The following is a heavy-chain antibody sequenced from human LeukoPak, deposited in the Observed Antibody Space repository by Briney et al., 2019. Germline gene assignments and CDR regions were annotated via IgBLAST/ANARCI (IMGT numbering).Heavy chain of an antibody. D-gene: IGHD3-10*01. V-gene: IGHV1-46*01. Sequence: ASVKVSCKASGYTFTSYYMHWVRQAPGQGLEWMGIINPSGGSASYAQKFQGRVTMIRDTSTSTVYMELSSLRSEDTAVYYCARGVRIEGSGSYEGPSFDYWGQGTLVTVSS. J-gene: IGHJ4*02. CDR3: ARGVRIEGSGSYEGPSFDY. CDR1: GYTFTSYY. CDR2: INPSGGSA.